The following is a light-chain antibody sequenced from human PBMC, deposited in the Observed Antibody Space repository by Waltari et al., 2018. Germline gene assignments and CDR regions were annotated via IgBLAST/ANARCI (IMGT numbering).Light chain of an antibody. J-gene: IGKJ1*01. V-gene: IGKV3-15*01. CDR1: QSIRSN. Sequence: EIVMTQSPATLSVSPGERATLSCKASQSIRSNLAWYQHKPGQAPRLLIYGASTRATGIPARFSGSGSGTEFTLTISSLQSEDVAVYFCQQYDNWLGTFGQGTKVEIK. CDR3: QQYDNWLGT. CDR2: GAS.